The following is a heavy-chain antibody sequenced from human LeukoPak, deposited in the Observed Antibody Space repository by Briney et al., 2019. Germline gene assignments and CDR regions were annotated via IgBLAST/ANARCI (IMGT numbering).Heavy chain of an antibody. D-gene: IGHD3-3*01. CDR1: GGTFSSYA. V-gene: IGHV1-69*13. J-gene: IGHJ6*02. CDR2: IIPIFGTA. CDR3: ARLPYDFWCGYSRDYYYYGMDV. Sequence: SVKVSCKASGGTFSSYAISWVRQAPGQGLDWRGGIIPIFGTANYAQTFQGRVTITADESTSTAYVELRSLSSEDTVVYYCARLPYDFWCGYSRDYYYYGMDVWGQGTTVTVSS.